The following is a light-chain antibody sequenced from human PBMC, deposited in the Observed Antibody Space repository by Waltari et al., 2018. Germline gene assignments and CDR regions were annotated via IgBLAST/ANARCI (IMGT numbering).Light chain of an antibody. CDR2: EVS. V-gene: IGKV2-40*01. CDR3: MQAFERPLT. Sequence: GEPASISCKSSQSLFDSEDGYTHLDWYLQRPGQPPQLLIYEVSSRASGVPDRFSGRGAHTDFTLQISKVEAEDIGVYYCMQAFERPLTFGGGTKLEI. CDR1: QSLFDSEDGYTH. J-gene: IGKJ4*01.